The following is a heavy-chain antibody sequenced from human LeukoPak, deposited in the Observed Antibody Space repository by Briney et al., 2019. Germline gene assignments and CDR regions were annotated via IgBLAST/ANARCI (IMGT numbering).Heavy chain of an antibody. V-gene: IGHV4-4*07. J-gene: IGHJ4*02. Sequence: PSETLSLTCNVSLDSISSFYWSWIRQFAGAGLEWIGRIYTTGKTDYNPSLKSRVTVSVDTSRNQVSLKLSSVTAADTAVYYCARAVEKWYYFDYWGQGTLVTVSS. CDR1: LDSISSFY. CDR3: ARAVEKWYYFDY. D-gene: IGHD2-15*01. CDR2: IYTTGKT.